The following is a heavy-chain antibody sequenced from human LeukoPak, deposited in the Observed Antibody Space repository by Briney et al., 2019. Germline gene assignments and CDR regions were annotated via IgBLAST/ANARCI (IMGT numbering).Heavy chain of an antibody. CDR1: GGSISSYY. Sequence: PSETLSLTCTVSGGSISSYYWSWIRQPPGKGLEWIGYIYYSGSTNYNPSLKSRVTISVDTSKNQFARKLSSLTAADTAVYYCARVGPAGATQPFDYWGQGTLVTVSS. CDR2: IYYSGST. V-gene: IGHV4-59*01. CDR3: ARVGPAGATQPFDY. J-gene: IGHJ4*02. D-gene: IGHD1-26*01.